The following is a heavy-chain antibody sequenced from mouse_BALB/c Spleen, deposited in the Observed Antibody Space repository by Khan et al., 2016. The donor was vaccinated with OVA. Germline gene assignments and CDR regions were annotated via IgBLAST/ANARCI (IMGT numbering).Heavy chain of an antibody. J-gene: IGHJ2*01. CDR3: ARKDSGDFDY. CDR1: GYSFTGYF. Sequence: EVQLQQSGPELVKPGTSVKISCKASGYSFTGYFMNWVMQSHGKSLEWIGRINPHIGETFYNQTFKGKATLTVDESSSTAHMEIRSLAAKVSAVNYGARKDSGDFDYWGQGTTLTVSS. V-gene: IGHV1-20*02. CDR2: INPHIGET. D-gene: IGHD3-2*01.